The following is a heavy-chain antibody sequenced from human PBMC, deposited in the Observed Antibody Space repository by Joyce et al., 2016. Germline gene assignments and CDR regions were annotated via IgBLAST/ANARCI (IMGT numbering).Heavy chain of an antibody. CDR3: AVVPLRE. CDR2: MNVEGESR. Sequence: EVHLVESGGGLAQPGESLRLSCAASGFTFTSHWMHGVRQAPGKGLVWVSRMNVEGESRSYADFAKGRFTISRDNAKNTLDLEMNSLTAEDTAVYYCAVVPLREWGQGTLVTVSS. D-gene: IGHD2-15*01. CDR1: GFTFTSHW. J-gene: IGHJ4*02. V-gene: IGHV3-74*01.